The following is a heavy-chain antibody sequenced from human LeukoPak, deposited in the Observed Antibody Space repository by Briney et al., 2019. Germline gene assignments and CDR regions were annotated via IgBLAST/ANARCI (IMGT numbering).Heavy chain of an antibody. CDR2: INSDGSST. CDR3: ARPDRAGWYDYYYYMDV. J-gene: IGHJ6*03. Sequence: PGGSLRLSCAASGFTFSSYWMHWVRQAPGKGLVWDSRINSDGSSTSYADSVKGRFTISRDNAKNTLYLQMNSLRAEDTAVYYCARPDRAGWYDYYYYMDVWGKGTTVTVSS. CDR1: GFTFSSYW. D-gene: IGHD6-19*01. V-gene: IGHV3-74*01.